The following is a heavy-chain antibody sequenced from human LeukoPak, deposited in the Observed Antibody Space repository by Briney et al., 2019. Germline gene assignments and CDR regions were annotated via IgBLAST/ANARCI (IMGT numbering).Heavy chain of an antibody. Sequence: SETLSLTCAVYGGSFRGYYWSWLRQPPGKGLEWIGEINHSGSTNYNPSLKSRVTISVDTSKNQFSLKLSSVTAADTAVYYCARDSITMIDYWGQGTLVTVSS. D-gene: IGHD3-22*01. CDR1: GGSFRGYY. V-gene: IGHV4-34*01. J-gene: IGHJ4*02. CDR3: ARDSITMIDY. CDR2: INHSGST.